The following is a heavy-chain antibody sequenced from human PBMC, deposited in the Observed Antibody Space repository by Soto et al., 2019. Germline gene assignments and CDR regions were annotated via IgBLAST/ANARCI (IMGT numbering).Heavy chain of an antibody. D-gene: IGHD1-26*01. J-gene: IGHJ5*01. V-gene: IGHV1-18*01. CDR3: AIAHPAIVGAADS. Sequence: VQLVQSGAEEKKPGASVKVSCEASGYTFTNYGISWVRQAPGQGLEWMGWISAFNGNRIYAQNLQDRVTMTTDTSTSTAYMELTPLTTAATAVYYCAIAHPAIVGAADSWGQVTLFTVSS. CDR2: ISAFNGNR. CDR1: GYTFTNYG.